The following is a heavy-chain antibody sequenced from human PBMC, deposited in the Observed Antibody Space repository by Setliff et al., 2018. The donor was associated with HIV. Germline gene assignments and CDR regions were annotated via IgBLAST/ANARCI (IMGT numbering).Heavy chain of an antibody. CDR1: GDSVSNGRYY. V-gene: IGHV4-61*09. CDR2: IYTSGST. D-gene: IGHD5-18*01. J-gene: IGHJ4*02. Sequence: SETLSLTCTVSGDSVSNGRYYWSWIRQPAGKGLEWIGHIYTSGSTDYNPSLKSRVTISVDTSKNQFSLKMSSVTAADTAVYYCARRGYNYGYFDYWGQGTLVTVSS. CDR3: ARRGYNYGYFDY.